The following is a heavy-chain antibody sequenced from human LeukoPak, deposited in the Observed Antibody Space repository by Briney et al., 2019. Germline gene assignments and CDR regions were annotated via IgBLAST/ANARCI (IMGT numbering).Heavy chain of an antibody. CDR1: GFTFSSYG. V-gene: IGHV3-30*02. Sequence: PGGSLRLSCAASGFTFSSYGMHWVRQAPGKGLEWVAFIRYDGSNKYYADSVKGRFTISRDNSKNSLYLQMNSLRAEDTAVYYCARGGGGYYYYMDVWGKGTTVTVSS. CDR2: IRYDGSNK. D-gene: IGHD3-16*01. J-gene: IGHJ6*03. CDR3: ARGGGGYYYYMDV.